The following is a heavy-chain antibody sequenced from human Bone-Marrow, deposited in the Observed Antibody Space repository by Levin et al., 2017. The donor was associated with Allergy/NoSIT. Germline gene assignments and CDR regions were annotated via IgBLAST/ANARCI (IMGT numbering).Heavy chain of an antibody. CDR1: GFTFSSYG. CDR3: ARATPYNSIRGTTRYTDTFDV. J-gene: IGHJ3*01. CDR2: ISFDGSNT. D-gene: IGHD3-16*02. Sequence: PGGSLRLSCAASGFTFSSYGIHWVRQAPGKGLEWVAVISFDGSNTFYLDSVKGRFAISRDTSKNTVFLELNSLRAEDTALYYCARATPYNSIRGTTRYTDTFDVWGEGTMVTVSS. V-gene: IGHV3-30*03.